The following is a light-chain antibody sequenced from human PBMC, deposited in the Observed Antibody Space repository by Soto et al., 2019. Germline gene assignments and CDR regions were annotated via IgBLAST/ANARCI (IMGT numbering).Light chain of an antibody. Sequence: QSALTQPRSVSGSPGQSVTIACTGTNRDVGSYNYVSWYQHRPGEAPKLIISEVRNRPSGIPYRFTGSKSGNTASLTISGLQAEDEADYYCCSYATSCTQVFGSGTKLTVL. CDR2: EVR. J-gene: IGLJ1*01. CDR1: NRDVGSYNY. V-gene: IGLV2-11*01. CDR3: CSYATSCTQV.